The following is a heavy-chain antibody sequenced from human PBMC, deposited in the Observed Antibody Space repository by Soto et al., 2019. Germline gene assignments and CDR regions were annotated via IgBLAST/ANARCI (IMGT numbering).Heavy chain of an antibody. Sequence: ASVKVSCKASGYTFTSYGISWVRQAPGQGLEWMGWISAYNGNTNYAQKLQGRVTMTTDTSTSTAYMELRSLRSDDTAVYYCARTLGYCISTSCYIDYWGQGTLVTVSS. CDR1: GYTFTSYG. CDR3: ARTLGYCISTSCYIDY. V-gene: IGHV1-18*01. D-gene: IGHD2-2*02. CDR2: ISAYNGNT. J-gene: IGHJ4*02.